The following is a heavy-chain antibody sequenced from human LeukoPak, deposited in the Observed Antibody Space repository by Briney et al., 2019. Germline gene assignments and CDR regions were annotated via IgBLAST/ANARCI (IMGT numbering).Heavy chain of an antibody. Sequence: GRSLRLSCAASGFTFSSYGMQWVRQAPGKGLEWVAVISYDGSNKYYADSVKGRFTISRDNSKNTLYLQMNSLRAEDTAVYYCANDAGTEHWGFDYWGQGTLVTVSS. V-gene: IGHV3-30*18. CDR2: ISYDGSNK. J-gene: IGHJ4*02. CDR3: ANDAGTEHWGFDY. D-gene: IGHD3-16*01. CDR1: GFTFSSYG.